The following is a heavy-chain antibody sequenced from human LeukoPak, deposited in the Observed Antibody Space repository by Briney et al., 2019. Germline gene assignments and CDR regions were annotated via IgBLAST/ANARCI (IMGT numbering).Heavy chain of an antibody. CDR1: GFTFSNYA. CDR2: ISASGVST. CDR3: AKLPYSTYYYFDH. D-gene: IGHD4-11*01. J-gene: IGHJ4*02. V-gene: IGHV3-23*01. Sequence: PGGSLRLSCAASGFTFSNYAMSWVRQAPGKGLEWVSTISASGVSTYYADSLKGRFTISRDNSVNTLSLQINSLRAVDAAVYYCAKLPYSTYYYFDHWGQGTLVTVSS.